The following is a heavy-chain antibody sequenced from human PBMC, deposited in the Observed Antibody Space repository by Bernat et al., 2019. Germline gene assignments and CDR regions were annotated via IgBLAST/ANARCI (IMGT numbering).Heavy chain of an antibody. J-gene: IGHJ3*02. CDR1: GGTFSSYA. Sequence: GSSVKVSCKASGGTFSSYAISWVRQAPGQGLEWMGGIIPIFGTANYAQKFQGRVTITADESTSTAYMELSSLRSEDTAVYYCARFHHAYHHTIFGVGSNAFDIWGQGTMVTVSS. CDR3: ARFHHAYHHTIFGVGSNAFDI. V-gene: IGHV1-69*01. D-gene: IGHD3-3*01. CDR2: IIPIFGTA.